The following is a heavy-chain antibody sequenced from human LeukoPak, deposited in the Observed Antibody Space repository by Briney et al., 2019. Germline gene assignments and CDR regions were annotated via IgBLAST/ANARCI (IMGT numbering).Heavy chain of an antibody. J-gene: IGHJ6*02. CDR2: IYYSGST. CDR1: GGSLSNYY. CDR3: ARTGYCSRISRYPYYYGMDV. D-gene: IGHD2-2*01. V-gene: IGHV4-59*13. Sequence: SETLSLTCTVSGGSLSNYYWSWIRQPPGKGLEWIGYIYYSGSTKYNPSLKSRVTISVDTSKNQFSLNLSSVTAADTAMYYCARTGYCSRISRYPYYYGMDVWGQGTTVTVSS.